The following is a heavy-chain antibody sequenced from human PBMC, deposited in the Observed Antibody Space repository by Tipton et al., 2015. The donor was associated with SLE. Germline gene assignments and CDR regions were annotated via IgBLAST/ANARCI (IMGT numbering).Heavy chain of an antibody. CDR2: IYYSGST. Sequence: LRLSCTVSGGSISSGSYYWSWIRQPPGKGLEWIGYIYYSGSTYYNPSLKSRVTISVDTSKNQFSLKLSSVTAADTAVYYCARAYYADAFDIWGQGTMVTVSS. D-gene: IGHD2-2*01. V-gene: IGHV4-30-4*01. CDR3: ARAYYADAFDI. CDR1: GGSISSGSYY. J-gene: IGHJ3*02.